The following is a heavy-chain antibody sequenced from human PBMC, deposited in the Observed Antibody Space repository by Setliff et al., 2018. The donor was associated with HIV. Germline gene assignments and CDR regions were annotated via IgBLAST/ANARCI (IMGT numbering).Heavy chain of an antibody. Sequence: GGSLRLSCAASEFTFSGHWMSWVRQAPGKGLEWVANIKQDGSEENYVDFVKGRFTISRDNAKNSLYLQMNSLRAEDTAVYYCARTYYYDASGYYRPFDIWGQGTMVTVSS. V-gene: IGHV3-7*03. J-gene: IGHJ3*02. D-gene: IGHD3-22*01. CDR3: ARTYYYDASGYYRPFDI. CDR1: EFTFSGHW. CDR2: IKQDGSEE.